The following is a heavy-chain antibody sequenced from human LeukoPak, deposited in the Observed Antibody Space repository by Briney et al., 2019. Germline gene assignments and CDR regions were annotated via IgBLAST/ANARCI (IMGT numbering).Heavy chain of an antibody. CDR3: ARGTRINYFDC. V-gene: IGHV4-59*08. D-gene: IGHD2/OR15-2a*01. J-gene: IGHJ4*02. CDR2: IYYSGST. Sequence: SETLSLTCTVSFGSINSYYWSWIRQPPGKGLEWIGYIYYSGSTNYNPSLKSRVTISVDTSKNQFSLKLSSVTAADTAMYYCARGTRINYFDCWGQGTLVTVSS. CDR1: FGSINSYY.